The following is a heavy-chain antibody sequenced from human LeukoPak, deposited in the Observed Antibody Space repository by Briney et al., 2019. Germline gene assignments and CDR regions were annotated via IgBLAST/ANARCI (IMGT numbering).Heavy chain of an antibody. Sequence: SVTLSLTCTVSGGSISSYYWSWIRQPAGKGLEWIGRIYTSGSNNYNPSLKSRVTMSVDTSKNQFSLKLSSLTAADTAVYYCARDSFGIWQQLVVRGWFDPWGQGTLVTVSS. CDR2: IYTSGSN. D-gene: IGHD6-13*01. V-gene: IGHV4-4*07. CDR3: ARDSFGIWQQLVVRGWFDP. CDR1: GGSISSYY. J-gene: IGHJ5*02.